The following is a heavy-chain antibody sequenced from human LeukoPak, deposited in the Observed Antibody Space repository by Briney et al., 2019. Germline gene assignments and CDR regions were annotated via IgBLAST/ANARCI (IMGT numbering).Heavy chain of an antibody. D-gene: IGHD3-3*01. V-gene: IGHV1-69*13. J-gene: IGHJ4*02. CDR3: ARGTWSGYYTPFDY. CDR2: IIPIFGTA. CDR1: GGTFRSYA. Sequence: SVKVSXKASGGTFRSYAISWVRQAPGQGLEWIGGIIPIFGTANYAQKFQGRVTITADESTSTAYMELSSLRSEDTAVYYCARGTWSGYYTPFDYWGQGTLVTVSS.